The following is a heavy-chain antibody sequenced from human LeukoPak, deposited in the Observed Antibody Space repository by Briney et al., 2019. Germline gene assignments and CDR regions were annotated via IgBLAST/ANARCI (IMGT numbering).Heavy chain of an antibody. D-gene: IGHD6-19*01. Sequence: GGSLRLSCAASGFTFSSYWMHWVRQAPGKGLVWVSRINSDGSSTSYADSVKGRFTISRDNSKNTLYLQMNSLRAEDTAVYYCAKDAYSGSVDYWGQGTLVTVSS. CDR1: GFTFSSYW. CDR3: AKDAYSGSVDY. V-gene: IGHV3-74*01. J-gene: IGHJ4*02. CDR2: INSDGSST.